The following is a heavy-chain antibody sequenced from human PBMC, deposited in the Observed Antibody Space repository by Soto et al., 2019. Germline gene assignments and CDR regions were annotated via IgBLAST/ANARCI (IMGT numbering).Heavy chain of an antibody. CDR2: INSDGSST. J-gene: IGHJ4*02. Sequence: EVQLVESGGGLVQPGGSLRLSCAASGFTFSSYWMHWVRHAPGKGLVWVSRINSDGSSTSYADSVKARSTISGDNAKNTLYLQMNRLRAKDTAVYYCVRTSLVVAAATREDYWGQGTLVTVSS. V-gene: IGHV3-74*01. CDR1: GFTFSSYW. D-gene: IGHD2-15*01. CDR3: VRTSLVVAAATREDY.